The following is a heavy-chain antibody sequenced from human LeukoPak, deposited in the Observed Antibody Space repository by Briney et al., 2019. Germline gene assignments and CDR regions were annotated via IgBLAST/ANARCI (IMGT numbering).Heavy chain of an antibody. D-gene: IGHD6-13*01. Sequence: ASVKVSCKASGYTFPNYYIHWVRQAPGQGLEWMAIINPSTGGTHYAQRFQGRVTVTRDTSTSTVYMELSSLRSEDTAVYYCARDLGDTSRFLWGNYFDHWGQGTLVTVSS. V-gene: IGHV1-46*01. CDR3: ARDLGDTSRFLWGNYFDH. CDR2: INPSTGGT. J-gene: IGHJ4*02. CDR1: GYTFPNYY.